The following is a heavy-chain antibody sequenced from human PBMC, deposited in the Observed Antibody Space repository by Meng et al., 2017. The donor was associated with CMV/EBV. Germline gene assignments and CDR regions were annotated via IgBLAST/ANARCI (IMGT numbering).Heavy chain of an antibody. CDR2: IYYSGST. D-gene: IGHD3-16*01. V-gene: IGHV4-39*07. CDR3: ATPVGAYYFDY. Sequence: ESLKISCTVSGGSIRSSSYYWGWIRQPPGKGLEWIGSIYYSGSTYYNPSLKSRVTISVDTSKNQFSLKLRYVTAADTAVYYCATPVGAYYFDYWGQGTLVTVSS. J-gene: IGHJ4*02. CDR1: GGSIRSSSYY.